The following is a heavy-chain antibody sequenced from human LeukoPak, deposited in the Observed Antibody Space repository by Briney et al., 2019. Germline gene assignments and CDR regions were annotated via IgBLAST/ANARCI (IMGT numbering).Heavy chain of an antibody. D-gene: IGHD5-24*01. CDR2: MNPNSGNT. CDR3: ARGVEMLAGAFGY. Sequence: ASVKVSCTASGYTFTSYDINWVRQATGQGLEWMGWMNPNSGNTGYAQKFQGRVTMTRNTSISTAYMELSSLRSEDTAVYYCARGVEMLAGAFGYWGQGTLVTVSS. J-gene: IGHJ4*02. CDR1: GYTFTSYD. V-gene: IGHV1-8*01.